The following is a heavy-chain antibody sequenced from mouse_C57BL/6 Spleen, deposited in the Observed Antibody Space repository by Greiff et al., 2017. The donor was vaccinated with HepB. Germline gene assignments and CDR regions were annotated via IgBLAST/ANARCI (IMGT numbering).Heavy chain of an antibody. J-gene: IGHJ4*01. CDR3: TRSFYAMDY. V-gene: IGHV1-15*01. CDR2: IDPETGGT. CDR1: GYTFTDYE. Sequence: VQLQESGAELVRPGASVTLSCKASGYTFTDYEMHWVKQTPVHGLEWIGAIDPETGGTAYNQKFKGKAILTADKSSSTAYMELRSLTSEDSAVYYCTRSFYAMDYWGQGTSVTVSS.